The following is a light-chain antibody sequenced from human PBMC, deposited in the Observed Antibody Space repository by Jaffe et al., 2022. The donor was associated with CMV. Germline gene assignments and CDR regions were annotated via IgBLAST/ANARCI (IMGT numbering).Light chain of an antibody. J-gene: IGLJ2*01. CDR3: NSRDTTGNHRDVV. CDR1: SLRTYF. V-gene: IGLV3-19*01. CDR2: ANN. Sequence: SSELTQDPAVSVALGQTIKITCQGDSLRTYFASWYQQKPGQTPVLVIYANNKRPSGIPDRFSASSSGATASLTITGAQAEDEADYYCNSRDTTGNHRDVVFGGGTRLTVL.